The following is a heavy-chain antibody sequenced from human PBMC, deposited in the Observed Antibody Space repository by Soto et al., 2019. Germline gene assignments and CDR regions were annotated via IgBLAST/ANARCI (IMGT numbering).Heavy chain of an antibody. Sequence: ASVKVSCKASGYTFTSYGISWVRQAPGQGLEWMGWISAYNGNTNYAQKLQSRVTMTTDTSTSTAYIELRSLRSDDTAVYYCARHPGRAPYAFDIWGQGTMVTV. J-gene: IGHJ3*02. V-gene: IGHV1-18*04. CDR2: ISAYNGNT. CDR3: ARHPGRAPYAFDI. CDR1: GYTFTSYG.